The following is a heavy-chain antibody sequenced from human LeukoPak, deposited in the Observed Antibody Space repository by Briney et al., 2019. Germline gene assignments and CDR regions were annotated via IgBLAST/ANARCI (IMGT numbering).Heavy chain of an antibody. J-gene: IGHJ6*02. D-gene: IGHD1-26*01. V-gene: IGHV1-2*04. CDR1: GYTFTDNY. CDR3: ARGVHSGTFFHPGMDV. Sequence: ASVKVSCKASGYTFTDNYMHWVRQAPGQGLEWMGWINPNSGVTNYAQKFQGWVTMTRDTSINIAYMELDRLKSVDTAVYYCARGVHSGTFFHPGMDVWGQGTTVTVS. CDR2: INPNSGVT.